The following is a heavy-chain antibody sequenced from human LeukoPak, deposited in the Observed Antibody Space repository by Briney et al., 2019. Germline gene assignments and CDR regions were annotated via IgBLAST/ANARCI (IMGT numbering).Heavy chain of an antibody. CDR1: GGSISSYY. CDR2: IYYSGST. V-gene: IGHV4-59*01. J-gene: IGHJ4*02. D-gene: IGHD4-17*01. Sequence: PSETLSLTCTVSGGSISSYYWSWIRQPPGKGLEWIGYIYYSGSTNNNPSLKSRVTISVDTSKNQFSQKLSSVTAADTAVYYCARARAYGDYGYWGQGTLVTVSS. CDR3: ARARAYGDYGY.